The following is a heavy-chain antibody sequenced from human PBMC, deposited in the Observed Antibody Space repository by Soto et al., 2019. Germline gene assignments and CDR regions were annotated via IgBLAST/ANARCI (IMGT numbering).Heavy chain of an antibody. D-gene: IGHD6-13*01. CDR2: IYYSGST. V-gene: IGHV4-59*01. CDR3: ASGSSSWYGNWYFDL. J-gene: IGHJ2*01. CDR1: GGSISSYY. Sequence: QVQLQESGPGLVKPSETLSLTCTVSGGSISSYYWCWIRQPPGKGLEWIGYIYYSGSTNYNPSLKSRVTISVDTSKNQFSLKLSSVTAADTAVYYCASGSSSWYGNWYFDLWGRGTLVTVSS.